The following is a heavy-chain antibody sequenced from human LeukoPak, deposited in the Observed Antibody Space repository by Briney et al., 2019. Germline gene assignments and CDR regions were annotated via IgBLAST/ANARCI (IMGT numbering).Heavy chain of an antibody. CDR2: IYYSGST. Sequence: PSETLSLTCTVSGGSISSSSYYWGWIRQPPGKGLEWIGSIYYSGSTYYNPSLKSRVTISVDTSKNQFSLKLSSVTADDTAVYYCARDPGVYFSPLAYDYWGQGTLVTVSS. J-gene: IGHJ4*02. D-gene: IGHD2-8*01. CDR1: GGSISSSSYY. CDR3: ARDPGVYFSPLAYDY. V-gene: IGHV4-39*07.